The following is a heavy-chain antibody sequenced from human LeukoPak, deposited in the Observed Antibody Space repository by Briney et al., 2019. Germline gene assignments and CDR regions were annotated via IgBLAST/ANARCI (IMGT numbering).Heavy chain of an antibody. CDR1: GFTFSNAW. Sequence: GGSLRLSCAASGFTFSNAWMSWVRQAPGKGLEWVGRIKSKTDGGTTDYAAPVKGRFTISRDDSKNTLYLQMNSLKTEDTAVYYCTMRRPRYCSSTSCYVFRQVDYWGQGTLVTVSS. V-gene: IGHV3-15*01. J-gene: IGHJ4*02. CDR3: TMRRPRYCSSTSCYVFRQVDY. CDR2: IKSKTDGGTT. D-gene: IGHD2-2*01.